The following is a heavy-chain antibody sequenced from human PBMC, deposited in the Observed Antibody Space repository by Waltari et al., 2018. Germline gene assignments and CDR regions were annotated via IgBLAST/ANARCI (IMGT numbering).Heavy chain of an antibody. V-gene: IGHV1-69*04. J-gene: IGHJ4*02. CDR2: IIPILGIA. D-gene: IGHD4-17*01. Sequence: QVQLVQSGAEVKKPGSSVKVSCKASGGTLSSYPISWVRKAPGQGLEWMGRIIPILGIANYAQKFQGRVTITADKSTSTAYMELSSLRSEDTAVYYCARDASSTTVTTDDYWGQGTLVTVSS. CDR3: ARDASSTTVTTDDY. CDR1: GGTLSSYP.